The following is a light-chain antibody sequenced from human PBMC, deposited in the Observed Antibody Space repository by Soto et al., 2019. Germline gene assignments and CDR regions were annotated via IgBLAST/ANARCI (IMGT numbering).Light chain of an antibody. CDR2: GAS. J-gene: IGKJ5*01. V-gene: IGKV3-15*01. CDR3: QQYNNWPLT. CDR1: QSVSSN. Sequence: EIVLTQSPGTLSLSPGDTATLSCRASQSVSSNLAWYQQKPGQAPRLLIYGASSRATGIPVRFSGSGSGTEFTLTISSLQSEDFAVYYCQQYNNWPLTFGQGTRLEIK.